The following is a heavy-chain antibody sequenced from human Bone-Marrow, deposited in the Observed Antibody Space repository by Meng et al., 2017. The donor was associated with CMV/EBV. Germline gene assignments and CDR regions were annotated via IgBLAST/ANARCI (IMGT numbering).Heavy chain of an antibody. J-gene: IGHJ4*02. Sequence: SGFTFSSDGMHWVRQAPGKGLEWVAFIRYDGSNKYYADSVKGRFTISRDNSKNTLYLQMNSLRAEDTAVYYCAKGRVLDTAMVYAYWGQGTLVTVSS. CDR1: GFTFSSDG. D-gene: IGHD5-18*01. CDR3: AKGRVLDTAMVYAY. V-gene: IGHV3-30*02. CDR2: IRYDGSNK.